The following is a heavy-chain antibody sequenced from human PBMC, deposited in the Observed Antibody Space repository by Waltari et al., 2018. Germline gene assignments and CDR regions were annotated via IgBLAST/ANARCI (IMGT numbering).Heavy chain of an antibody. CDR1: GGSISSSSYY. D-gene: IGHD6-6*01. Sequence: QLQLQESGPGLVKPSETLSLTCTVSGGSISSSSYYWGWIRQPPGKGLEWIGSIYYSGSTYYNPSLKSRVTISVDTSKNQFSLKLSSVTAADTAVYYCARARPIAARGPLDYWGQGTLVTVSS. CDR2: IYYSGST. V-gene: IGHV4-39*07. J-gene: IGHJ4*02. CDR3: ARARPIAARGPLDY.